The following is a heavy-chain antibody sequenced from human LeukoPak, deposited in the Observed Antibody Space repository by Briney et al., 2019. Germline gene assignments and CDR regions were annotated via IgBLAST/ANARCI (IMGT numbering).Heavy chain of an antibody. CDR1: GFTFSSYA. Sequence: PGGSLRLSCAASGFTFSSYAMSWVRQAPGKGLEWVSAISGSGGSTYYADSVKGRFTISRDNSKNTLYLQMNSLRAEDTAVYYCARALWSGEGGFDYWGQGTLVTVSS. V-gene: IGHV3-23*01. J-gene: IGHJ4*02. D-gene: IGHD3-10*01. CDR2: ISGSGGST. CDR3: ARALWSGEGGFDY.